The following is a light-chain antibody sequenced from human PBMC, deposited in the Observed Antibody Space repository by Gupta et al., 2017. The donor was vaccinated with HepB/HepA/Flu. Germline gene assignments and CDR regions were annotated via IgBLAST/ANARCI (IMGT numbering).Light chain of an antibody. V-gene: IGKV1-5*03. J-gene: IGKJ1*01. CDR2: SAS. CDR1: QSISGW. CDR3: QQYSTYSRT. Sequence: DIQMTQSPSTLSASVGDRVTITCRASQSISGWLAWYQQKPGKAPKLLIQSASTLESGVPSRFSGSQSGTEFTLTISSLQPDDFATYYCQQYSTYSRTFGQGTKVEIK.